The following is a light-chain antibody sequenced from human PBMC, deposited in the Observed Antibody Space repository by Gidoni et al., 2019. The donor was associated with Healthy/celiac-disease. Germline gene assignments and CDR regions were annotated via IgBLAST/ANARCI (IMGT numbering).Light chain of an antibody. CDR3: QQSYSTSYT. CDR1: QSISSY. CDR2: AAS. J-gene: IGKJ2*01. Sequence: DIQMTQSPSSLSASVGDRVTITCRASQSISSYLNWYQQKPGKAPKLLIYAASSLQSGVPSRFSGSGSGTDFTLTISSLQPEDFATYYCQQSYSTSYTFXQXTKVXIK. V-gene: IGKV1-39*01.